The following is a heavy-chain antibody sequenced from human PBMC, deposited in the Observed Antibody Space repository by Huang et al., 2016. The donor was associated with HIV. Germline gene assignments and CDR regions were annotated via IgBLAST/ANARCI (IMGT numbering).Heavy chain of an antibody. Sequence: QVQLVESGGGVVQPGRSLRISCAASGFTFSLYGMHWVRQSPGKGLEWVAVISYDGKTKYYADSVKGRFTISRENSKTTLYLQMNRLRVEDTALYYCAKGGSAAAVLDFWGQGTLVTVSS. CDR2: ISYDGKTK. V-gene: IGHV3-30*18. D-gene: IGHD6-13*01. J-gene: IGHJ4*02. CDR1: GFTFSLYG. CDR3: AKGGSAAAVLDF.